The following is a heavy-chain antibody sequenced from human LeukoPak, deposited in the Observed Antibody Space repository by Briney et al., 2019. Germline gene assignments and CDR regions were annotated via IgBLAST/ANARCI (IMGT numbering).Heavy chain of an antibody. CDR3: ARHSLIGTTPFDY. CDR1: GYSFISFY. CDR2: INPSGGST. Sequence: ASVKVSCKASGYSFISFYIHWMRQAPGQGLEWMGVINPSGGSTAYAQQFQGRVTMTRDTSTSTVYMELSSLRSEDTAVYYCARHSLIGTTPFDYWGQGTLVTVSP. D-gene: IGHD1-20*01. V-gene: IGHV1-46*01. J-gene: IGHJ4*02.